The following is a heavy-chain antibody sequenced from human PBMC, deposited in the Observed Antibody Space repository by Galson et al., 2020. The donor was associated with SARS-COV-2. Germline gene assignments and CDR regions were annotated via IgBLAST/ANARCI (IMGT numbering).Heavy chain of an antibody. Sequence: GGSLRLTCAASGFTFSSYAMSWVRQAPGKGLEWDSAISGSGGNTYYADSVKGRFTISRDNSKNKLYLQMNSLRAEDTAVYYCAKDYDGSGSYSDAVYIWCQGTMVTVSS. V-gene: IGHV3-23*01. CDR2: ISGSGGNT. J-gene: IGHJ3*02. D-gene: IGHD3-10*01. CDR1: GFTFSSYA. CDR3: AKDYDGSGSYSDAVYI.